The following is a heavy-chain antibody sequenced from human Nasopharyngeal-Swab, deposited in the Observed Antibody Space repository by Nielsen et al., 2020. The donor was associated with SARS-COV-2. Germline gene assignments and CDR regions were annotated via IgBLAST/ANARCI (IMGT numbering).Heavy chain of an antibody. D-gene: IGHD3-10*01. CDR1: GGSFSGYY. V-gene: IGHV4-34*01. J-gene: IGHJ6*02. CDR2: INHSGST. CDR3: AREAPPRPYSYGSGRYYGMDV. Sequence: SETLSLTCAVYGGSFSGYYWSWIRQPPGKGLEWIGEINHSGSTNYNPSLKSRVTMSVDTSKNQFSPKLSSVTAADTAVYYCAREAPPRPYSYGSGRYYGMDVWGQGTTVTVSS.